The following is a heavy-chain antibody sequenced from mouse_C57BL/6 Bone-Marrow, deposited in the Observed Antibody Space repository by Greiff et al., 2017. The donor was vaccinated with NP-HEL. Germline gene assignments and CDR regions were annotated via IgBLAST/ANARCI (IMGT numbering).Heavy chain of an antibody. V-gene: IGHV1-72*01. Sequence: QVQLQQPGADLVKPGASVKLSCKASGYTFTSYWMHWVKQRPGRGLEWIGRIDPNSGGTKFNEKFKTKATLTVDKPSSTAYLQLSRLTSEHPAVSYCSGYYYGSRGWYVDVWGTGTTVTVSS. CDR1: GYTFTSYW. J-gene: IGHJ1*03. D-gene: IGHD1-1*01. CDR3: SGYYYGSRGWYVDV. CDR2: IDPNSGGT.